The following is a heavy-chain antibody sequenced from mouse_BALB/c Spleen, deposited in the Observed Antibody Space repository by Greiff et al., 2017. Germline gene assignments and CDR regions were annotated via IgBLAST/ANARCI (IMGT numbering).Heavy chain of an antibody. J-gene: IGHJ3*01. Sequence: DVMLVESGGGLVKPGGSLKLSCAASGFTFSSYAMSWVRQSPEKRLEWVAEISSGGSYTYYPDTVTGRFTISRDNAKNTLYLEMSSLRSEDTAMYYCARDGYSAWFAYWGQGTLVTVSA. D-gene: IGHD2-3*01. CDR1: GFTFSSYA. V-gene: IGHV5-9-4*01. CDR3: ARDGYSAWFAY. CDR2: ISSGGSYT.